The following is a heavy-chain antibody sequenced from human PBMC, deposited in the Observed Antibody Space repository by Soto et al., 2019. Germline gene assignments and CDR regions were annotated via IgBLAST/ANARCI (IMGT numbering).Heavy chain of an antibody. CDR1: GFTVSSNF. D-gene: IGHD3-10*01. Sequence: EVQLLESGGGLVQPGGSLRLSCAASGFTVSSNFMNWVRQAPGKGLEWLSVIFPGGSTYYADSMKGRFTISRDISKNTVLLQMNSLRAEDTAVYFCARSALTHAFVDYWCQGTLVTVSS. CDR3: ARSALTHAFVDY. CDR2: IFPGGST. J-gene: IGHJ4*02. V-gene: IGHV3-66*01.